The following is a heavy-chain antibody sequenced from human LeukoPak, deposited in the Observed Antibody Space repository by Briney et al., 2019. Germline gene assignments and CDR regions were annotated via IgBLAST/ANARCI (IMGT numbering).Heavy chain of an antibody. Sequence: SSETLSLTCTVSGYSISSGYYWGWIRQPPGKGLEWIGSIYHSGSTYYNPSLKSRVTISVDTSKNQFSLKLSSVPAADTAVYYCERDQDSGWYYWGQGTLVTVSS. CDR1: GYSISSGYY. CDR3: ERDQDSGWYY. D-gene: IGHD6-19*01. CDR2: IYHSGST. J-gene: IGHJ4*02. V-gene: IGHV4-38-2*02.